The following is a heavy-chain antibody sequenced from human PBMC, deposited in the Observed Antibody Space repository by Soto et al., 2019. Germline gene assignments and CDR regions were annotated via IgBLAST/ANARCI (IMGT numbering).Heavy chain of an antibody. J-gene: IGHJ4*02. CDR2: INAGNGNT. CDR1: GYTFTSYA. V-gene: IGHV1-3*01. Sequence: QVQLVQSGAEVKKPGASVKVSCKASGYTFTSYAMHWVRQAPGQRLEWMGWINAGNGNTKYSQKFQGRVTVTRDTSASTAYMELSSLRSEDTAVYYCAREGQISPFDYWGQGTLVTVSS. CDR3: AREGQISPFDY.